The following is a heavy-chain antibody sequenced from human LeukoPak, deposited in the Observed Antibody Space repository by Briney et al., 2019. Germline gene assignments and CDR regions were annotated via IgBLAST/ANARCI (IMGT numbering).Heavy chain of an antibody. Sequence: GGSLTLSCAASGFTLSIYAMSRVRQAPGKGLEWVSAITGGGDTTYYADSVKGRFTISRDNSKNTLYLQMNSLRAEDTAVYYCAKDGGSHYDHYFAYWGQGTLVTASS. CDR2: ITGGGDTT. D-gene: IGHD3-3*01. J-gene: IGHJ4*02. V-gene: IGHV3-23*01. CDR3: AKDGGSHYDHYFAY. CDR1: GFTLSIYA.